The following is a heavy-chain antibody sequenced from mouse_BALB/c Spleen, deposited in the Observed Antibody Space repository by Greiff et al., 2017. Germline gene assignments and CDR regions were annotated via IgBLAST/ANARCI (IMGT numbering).Heavy chain of an antibody. CDR2: ISSGGGNT. J-gene: IGHJ2*01. CDR3: ARYTFITTVVPWYFDY. CDR1: GFTFSSYT. V-gene: IGHV5-9*03. Sequence: DVQLVESGGGLVKPGGSLKLSCAASGFTFSSYTMSWVRQTPEKRLEWVATISSGGGNTYYPDSVKGRFTISRDNAKNNLYLQMSSLRSEDTALYYCARYTFITTVVPWYFDYWGQGTTLTVSS. D-gene: IGHD1-1*01.